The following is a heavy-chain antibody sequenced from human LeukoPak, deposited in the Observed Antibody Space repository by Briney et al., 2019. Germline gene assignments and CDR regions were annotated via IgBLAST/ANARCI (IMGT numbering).Heavy chain of an antibody. V-gene: IGHV3-48*01. CDR1: GFTFSSYS. CDR2: ISSSSSTI. CDR3: MGPGGDGMDV. Sequence: GGSLRLSCAASGFTFSSYSMNWVRQAPGKGLEWVSYISSSSSTIYYADSVKGRFTISRDNSKSTLYLQMNSLRAEDTAVYYCMGPGGDGMDVWGQGTTVTVSS. D-gene: IGHD2-8*02. J-gene: IGHJ6*02.